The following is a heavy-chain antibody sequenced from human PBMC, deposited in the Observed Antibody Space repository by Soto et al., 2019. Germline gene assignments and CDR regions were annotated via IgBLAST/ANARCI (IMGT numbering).Heavy chain of an antibody. V-gene: IGHV3-23*01. Sequence: GGSLRLSCAASGFTFSSYAMSWVRQAPGTGLEWVSAISGSGGCRYYADSVKGRFTISRDNAKNSLYLQMSSLRAEDTAVYYCARDRGGYDRLYYYHGMDVWGQGTTVTVSS. CDR3: ARDRGGYDRLYYYHGMDV. CDR1: GFTFSSYA. CDR2: ISGSGGCR. D-gene: IGHD5-12*01. J-gene: IGHJ6*02.